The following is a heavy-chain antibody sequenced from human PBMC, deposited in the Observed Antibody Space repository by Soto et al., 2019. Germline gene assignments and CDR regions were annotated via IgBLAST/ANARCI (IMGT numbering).Heavy chain of an antibody. D-gene: IGHD3-22*01. V-gene: IGHV2-70*01. J-gene: IGHJ3*02. CDR3: ARIRAYYYDSSGFDAFDI. Sequence: SGRTLVNPTQTLTLTCTFSGFSLITIGMCVSWIRQPPGKALEWLALIDWDDDKYYSTSLKTRLTISKDTSKNQVVLTMTNMDPVDTATYYCARIRAYYYDSSGFDAFDIWGQGTMVTVS. CDR2: IDWDDDK. CDR1: GFSLITIGMC.